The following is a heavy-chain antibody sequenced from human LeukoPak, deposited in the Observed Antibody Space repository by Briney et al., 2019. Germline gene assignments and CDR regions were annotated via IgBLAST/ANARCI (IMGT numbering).Heavy chain of an antibody. CDR1: GLTFSDYA. D-gene: IGHD2-15*01. Sequence: AGGSLRLSCAASGLTFSDYAMSWFRQAPGKGLEWVSGITSGFTPHYADSVKGRFTISRDNSKNTLYLQMNSLRAEDTAVYYCAKDRYCSGGSCYQKFDYWGQGTLVTVSS. CDR3: AKDRYCSGGSCYQKFDY. V-gene: IGHV3-23*01. J-gene: IGHJ4*02. CDR2: ITSGFTP.